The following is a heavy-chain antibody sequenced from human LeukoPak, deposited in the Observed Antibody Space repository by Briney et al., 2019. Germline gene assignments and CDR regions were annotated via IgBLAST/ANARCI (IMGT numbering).Heavy chain of an antibody. V-gene: IGHV4-38-2*02. CDR3: ARVRTAAGIDGWFDP. Sequence: SETLSLTCTVSGYSISSGYYWGWIRQPPGKGLEWIGTIYHGGSTYYNPSLKSRVTISVDTSKNRFSLKLSSVTAADTAVYYCARVRTAAGIDGWFDPWGQGTLVTVSS. CDR2: IYHGGST. CDR1: GYSISSGYY. J-gene: IGHJ5*02. D-gene: IGHD6-13*01.